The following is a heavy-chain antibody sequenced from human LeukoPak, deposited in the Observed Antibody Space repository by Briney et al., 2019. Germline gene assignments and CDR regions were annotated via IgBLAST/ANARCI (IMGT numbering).Heavy chain of an antibody. CDR2: INHSGST. V-gene: IGHV4-34*01. CDR3: ARDIHDYYDSSGYYDY. J-gene: IGHJ4*02. CDR1: GFTFSNFA. Sequence: LRLSCAASGFTFSNFAMSWVRQTPGKGLEWIGEINHSGSTNYNPSLKSRVTISVDTSKNQFSLKLSSVTAADTAVYYCARDIHDYYDSSGYYDYWGQGTLVTVSS. D-gene: IGHD3-22*01.